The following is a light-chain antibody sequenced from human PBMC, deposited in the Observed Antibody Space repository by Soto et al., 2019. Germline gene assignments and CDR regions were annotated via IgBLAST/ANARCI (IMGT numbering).Light chain of an antibody. CDR1: SSDVGGYNY. Sequence: QSALTQPASVSGSPGQSITISCTGTSSDVGGYNYVSWYQQHPGKAPKLMIYDVGNRPSGVSHRFSGSKSGNTASLTISGPQAEDEADYYCSSYTGSSIVVFGGGTKLTVL. CDR2: DVG. CDR3: SSYTGSSIVV. V-gene: IGLV2-14*01. J-gene: IGLJ2*01.